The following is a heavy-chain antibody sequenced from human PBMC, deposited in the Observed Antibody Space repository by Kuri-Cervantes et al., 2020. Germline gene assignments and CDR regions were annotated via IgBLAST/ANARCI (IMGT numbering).Heavy chain of an antibody. V-gene: IGHV1-2*02. J-gene: IGHJ6*02. CDR1: GYTFTGYY. D-gene: IGHD2-2*01. CDR3: AREGGYCSSTSCYWILRDYYYGMDV. CDR2: INPNSGGT. Sequence: ASVKVSCKASGYTFTGYYMHWVRQAPGQGLEWMGWINPNSGGTNYAQKFQGRVTMTRDTSISTAYMELSRLRSDDTAVYYCAREGGYCSSTSCYWILRDYYYGMDVWGQGTTGTVSS.